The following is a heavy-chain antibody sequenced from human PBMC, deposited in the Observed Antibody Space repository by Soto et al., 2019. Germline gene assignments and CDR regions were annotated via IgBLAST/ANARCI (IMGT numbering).Heavy chain of an antibody. CDR2: INPNSGGT. V-gene: IGHV1-2*02. D-gene: IGHD3-22*01. CDR3: ARDRYYYDSSGYSG. Sequence: GASVKVSCKASGYTFTGYYMHWVRQAPGQGLEWMGWINPNSGGTNYAQKFQGRVTMTRDTSISTAYMELSRLRSDDTAVYYCARDRYYYDSSGYSGWGQGTLVTVSS. CDR1: GYTFTGYY. J-gene: IGHJ4*02.